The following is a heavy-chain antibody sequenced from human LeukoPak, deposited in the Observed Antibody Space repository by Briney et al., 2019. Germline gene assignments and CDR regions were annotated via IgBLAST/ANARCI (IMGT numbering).Heavy chain of an antibody. CDR2: FFPGDSDT. CDR3: LAYYYDSSGSHFDY. J-gene: IGHJ4*02. D-gene: IGHD3-22*01. V-gene: IGHV5-51*01. Sequence: GGSLKISCKGSGYRFTSYWIGWVRQMPGKGLEWMGVFFPGDSDTRYSPSFQGQVTISADKSISTAYLQWSSLKASDTAIYYCLAYYYDSSGSHFDYWGQGTLVTVSS. CDR1: GYRFTSYW.